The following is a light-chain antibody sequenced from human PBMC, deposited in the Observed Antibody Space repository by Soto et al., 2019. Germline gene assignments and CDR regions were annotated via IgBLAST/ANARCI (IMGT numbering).Light chain of an antibody. CDR3: AAWGDSLSGPV. CDR2: KNS. J-gene: IGLJ2*01. CDR1: NSNIGTIY. Sequence: QSVLTQPPSVSGTPGQRVTISCSGTNSNIGTIYVYWYQQLPGTAPKLLIYKNSQRASGVPDRVSGSKSGTSASLAISGLRPEDEADYHCAAWGDSLSGPVFGGGTKLTVL. V-gene: IGLV1-47*01.